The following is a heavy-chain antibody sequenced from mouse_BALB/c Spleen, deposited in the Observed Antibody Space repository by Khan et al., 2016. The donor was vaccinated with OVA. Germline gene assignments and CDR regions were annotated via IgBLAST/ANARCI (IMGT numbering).Heavy chain of an antibody. CDR2: IWGGGGT. Sequence: VQLKESGPGLVAPSQSLSITCTVSGFSLSRYNIHWVRQPPGKGLEWLGMIWGGGGTDYNSTLKSRLSIRKDNSKSQVLLKMNSLQTDDTAMSYCARAYYRYDGYYAMDYWGQGTSVTVSS. D-gene: IGHD2-14*01. CDR3: ARAYYRYDGYYAMDY. J-gene: IGHJ4*01. CDR1: GFSLSRYN. V-gene: IGHV2-6-4*01.